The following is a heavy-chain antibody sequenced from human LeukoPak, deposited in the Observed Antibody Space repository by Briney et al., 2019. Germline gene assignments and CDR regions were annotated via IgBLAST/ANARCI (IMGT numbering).Heavy chain of an antibody. D-gene: IGHD3-9*01. CDR3: ARDAPHVLRYFDWLLSDNWFDP. J-gene: IGHJ5*02. Sequence: GASVKVSCKASGYTFTSYGISWVRQAPGQGLEWMGWISAYNGNTNYAQKLQGRVTMTTDTSTSTAYMELRSLRSDDTAVYYCARDAPHVLRYFDWLLSDNWFDPWGQGTLVTVSS. V-gene: IGHV1-18*01. CDR2: ISAYNGNT. CDR1: GYTFTSYG.